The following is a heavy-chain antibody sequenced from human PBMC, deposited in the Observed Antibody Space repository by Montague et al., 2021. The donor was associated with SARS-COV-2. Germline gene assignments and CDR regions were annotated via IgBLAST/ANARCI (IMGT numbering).Heavy chain of an antibody. CDR1: GDSVSTYGVA. D-gene: IGHD3-9*01. CDR2: TIYTGSAWYN. Sequence: CAISGDSVSTYGVAWDWIRQSPLRGLEWLGMTIYTGSAWYNEYAXSVKGRITINPDTPKNQFSLHLTSVTPEDTAVYYCARHSYRTVDFWGRGTMVTVSS. CDR3: ARHSYRTVDF. V-gene: IGHV6-1*01. J-gene: IGHJ3*01.